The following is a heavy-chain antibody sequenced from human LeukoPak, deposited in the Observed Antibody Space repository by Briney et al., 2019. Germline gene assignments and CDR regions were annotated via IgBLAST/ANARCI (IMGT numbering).Heavy chain of an antibody. CDR2: IYYSGST. CDR1: GGSISSYY. CDR3: ARALSMTPGSSAIGVNAFDI. V-gene: IGHV4-59*01. Sequence: PSETLSLTCTVSGGSISSYYWSWIRQPPGKGLEWIGYIYYSGSTNYNPSLKSRVTISVDTSKNQFSLKLSSVTAADTAVYYCARALSMTPGSSAIGVNAFDIWGQGTMVTVSS. J-gene: IGHJ3*02. D-gene: IGHD2-2*01.